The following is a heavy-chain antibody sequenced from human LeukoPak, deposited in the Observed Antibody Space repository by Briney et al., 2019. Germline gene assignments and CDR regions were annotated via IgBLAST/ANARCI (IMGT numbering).Heavy chain of an antibody. CDR1: GGSISSGGYY. Sequence: PSETLSLTCTVSGGSISSGGYYWSWIRQAPGKGLEWVANIKQDGSEKYYVDSVKGRFTISRDNAKNSLYLQMNSLRAEDTAVYYCARGFGRPWGQGTLVTVSS. J-gene: IGHJ5*02. V-gene: IGHV3-7*03. CDR2: IKQDGSEK. D-gene: IGHD3-10*01. CDR3: ARGFGRP.